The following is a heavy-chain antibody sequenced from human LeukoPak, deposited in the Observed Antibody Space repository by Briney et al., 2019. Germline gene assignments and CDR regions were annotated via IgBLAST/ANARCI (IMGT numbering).Heavy chain of an antibody. Sequence: GESLKISCKGSGYSFTSYWISWVRQMPGKGLEWMGRIDPSDSYTSYSPSFQGRVTISADKSISTAYLQWSSLKASDTAMYYCARHEVRSYGTGDYWGQGTLVTVSS. D-gene: IGHD3-10*01. CDR1: GYSFTSYW. CDR2: IDPSDSYT. J-gene: IGHJ4*02. CDR3: ARHEVRSYGTGDY. V-gene: IGHV5-10-1*01.